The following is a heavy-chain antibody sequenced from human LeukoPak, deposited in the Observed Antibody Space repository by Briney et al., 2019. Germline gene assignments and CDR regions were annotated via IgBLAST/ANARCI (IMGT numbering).Heavy chain of an antibody. Sequence: GGSLRLSCAASGFTFSSYSMNWVRQAPGKGLEWVSYISSSSSTIYYADSVKGRFTISRDDSKNTLYLQMNSLRAEDTAVYYCAKPQEYYYYYGMDVWGQGTTVTVSS. CDR1: GFTFSSYS. CDR3: AKPQEYYYYYGMDV. J-gene: IGHJ6*02. CDR2: ISSSSSTI. V-gene: IGHV3-48*01.